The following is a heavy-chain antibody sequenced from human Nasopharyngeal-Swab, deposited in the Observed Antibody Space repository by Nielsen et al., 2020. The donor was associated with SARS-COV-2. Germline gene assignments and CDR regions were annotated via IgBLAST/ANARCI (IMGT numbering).Heavy chain of an antibody. D-gene: IGHD6-13*01. V-gene: IGHV3-9*01. CDR3: AKDMRIAAAFDY. CDR2: ISWNSGSI. Sequence: VRQAPGKGLEWVSGISWNSGSIGYADSVKGRFTISRDNAKSSLYLQMNSLRAEDTALYYCAKDMRIAAAFDYWGQGTLVTVSS. J-gene: IGHJ4*02.